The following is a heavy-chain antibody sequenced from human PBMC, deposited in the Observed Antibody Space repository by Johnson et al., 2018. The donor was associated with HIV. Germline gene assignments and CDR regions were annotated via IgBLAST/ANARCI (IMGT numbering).Heavy chain of an antibody. CDR1: GFSFSTYA. CDR2: ISKNGDST. Sequence: VQLVESGGGVVQPGRSLRLSCAASGFSFSTYAMHWVRQAPGKGLDYVAAISKNGDSTFYADSVKGRFTIFRDNAKNTLSLHMGSLRVEDMGIYYCAMPYYFDSGVYQWGQGTLVTVSS. D-gene: IGHD3-22*01. J-gene: IGHJ3*01. V-gene: IGHV3-64*07. CDR3: AMPYYFDSGVYQ.